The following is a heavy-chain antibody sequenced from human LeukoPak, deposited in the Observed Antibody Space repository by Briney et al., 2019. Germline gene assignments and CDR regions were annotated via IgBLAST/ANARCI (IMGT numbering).Heavy chain of an antibody. J-gene: IGHJ4*02. D-gene: IGHD3-22*01. CDR2: IYTSGST. Sequence: PSQTLSLTCTVSGGSMSSGSYYWSWIRQPAGKGLEWIGRIYTSGSTNYNPSLKRRVTISVDTSKNQFSLKLRSVTAADTAAYYCARVDGHAGYYDSSGFLDYWGQGTLVTVSS. V-gene: IGHV4-61*02. CDR3: ARVDGHAGYYDSSGFLDY. CDR1: GGSMSSGSYY.